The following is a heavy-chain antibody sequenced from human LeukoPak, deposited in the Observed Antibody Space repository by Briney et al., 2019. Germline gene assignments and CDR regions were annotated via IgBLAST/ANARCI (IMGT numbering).Heavy chain of an antibody. Sequence: GGSLRLSCAASGFTFSSYWMSWVRQAPGKGLEWVANIKQDGSEKYYVDSVKGRFTISRDNAKNSLYLQMNSLRAEDTAVYYCARQCSDILPTRNWFDPWGQGTLVTVSS. V-gene: IGHV3-7*03. CDR1: GFTFSSYW. D-gene: IGHD3-9*01. CDR3: ARQCSDILPTRNWFDP. CDR2: IKQDGSEK. J-gene: IGHJ5*02.